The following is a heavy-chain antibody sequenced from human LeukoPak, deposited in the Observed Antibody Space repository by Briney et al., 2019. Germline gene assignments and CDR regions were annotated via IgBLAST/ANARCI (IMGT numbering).Heavy chain of an antibody. CDR2: ISSSSSTI. V-gene: IGHV3-48*01. CDR3: ARAPLGYCSSSSCQLDY. CDR1: GFTFSSYS. D-gene: IGHD2-2*01. J-gene: IGHJ4*02. Sequence: GGSLRLSCAASGFTFSSYSMNWVRQAPGKGLEWVSYISSSSSTIFYADSVKGRFTISRDNAKNSLYLQMNSLRGEDTAVYYCARAPLGYCSSSSCQLDYWGQGTLVTVSS.